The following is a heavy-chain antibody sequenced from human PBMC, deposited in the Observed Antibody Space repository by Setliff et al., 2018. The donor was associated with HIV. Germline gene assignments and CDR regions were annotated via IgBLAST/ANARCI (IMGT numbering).Heavy chain of an antibody. CDR3: ARGDYIRSWFDP. V-gene: IGHV4-31*03. Sequence: PSETLSLTCTVSGGSISDSDFYWSWIRQHPGKALEWIGYIHHSGSTFYNPSLKSRVTISLDTSKNQFSLKLSSVTAADMAVYYCARGDYIRSWFDPWGQGTLVTVSS. CDR2: IHHSGST. J-gene: IGHJ5*02. D-gene: IGHD4-17*01. CDR1: GGSISDSDFY.